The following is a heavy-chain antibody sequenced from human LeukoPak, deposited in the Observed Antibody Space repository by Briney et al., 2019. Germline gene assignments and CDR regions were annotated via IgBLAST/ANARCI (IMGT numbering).Heavy chain of an antibody. D-gene: IGHD5-24*01. J-gene: IGHJ4*02. CDR2: ISTSNGNT. CDR1: GYACNTYG. V-gene: IGHV1-18*01. CDR3: ARGDDFGF. Sequence: ASVKVSCKAFGYACNTYGIHWVREAHGQGLEWMGWISTSNGNTLYAQSLQDRLTVTTDTSATTAYMELRSLGFDDTAVYYCARGDDFGFWGQGTLVTVSS.